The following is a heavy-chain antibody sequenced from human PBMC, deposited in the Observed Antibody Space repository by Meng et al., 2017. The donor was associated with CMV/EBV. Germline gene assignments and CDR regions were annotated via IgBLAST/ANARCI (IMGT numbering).Heavy chain of an antibody. V-gene: IGHV4-39*07. Sequence: HVWCPGLASRSENLSFTCPRSVASIRRSSYYWGWFRNPPGKGLEWIGSIYYSGCTYYNPSLKSRVTISVDTSKNQFSLKLSAVTAADTAVYYCARGVVTMIVVYDPWGQGTLVTVSS. CDR2: IYYSGCT. CDR1: VASIRRSSYY. CDR3: ARGVVTMIVVYDP. J-gene: IGHJ5*02. D-gene: IGHD3-22*01.